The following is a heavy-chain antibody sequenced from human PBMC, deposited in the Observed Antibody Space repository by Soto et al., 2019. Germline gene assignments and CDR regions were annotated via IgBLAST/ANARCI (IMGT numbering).Heavy chain of an antibody. CDR1: GGSVSSGSYY. J-gene: IGHJ6*02. Sequence: SETLSLTCTVSGGSVSSGSYYWSWIRQPPGKGLEWIGYIYYSGSTNYNPSLKSRVTISVDTSKNQFSLKLSSVTAADTAVYYCARVRWITMVRGVHYGMDVWGQGTTVTVSS. CDR3: ARVRWITMVRGVHYGMDV. CDR2: IYYSGST. V-gene: IGHV4-61*01. D-gene: IGHD3-10*01.